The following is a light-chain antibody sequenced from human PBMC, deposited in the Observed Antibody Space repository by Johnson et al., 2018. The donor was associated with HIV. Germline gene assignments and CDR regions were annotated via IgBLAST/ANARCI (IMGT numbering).Light chain of an antibody. J-gene: IGLJ1*01. CDR3: GTWASSLSAHFV. V-gene: IGLV1-51*02. CDR1: TSNIGNNY. CDR2: EKN. Sequence: QSVLTQPPSVSAAPGQKVTISCSGSTSNIGNNYVSWYQQLPGTAPKLLIYEKNKRPSGIPDRFSASKSGTSATLVITGLPTGDESDYYCGTWASSLSAHFVFGTGTRVTV.